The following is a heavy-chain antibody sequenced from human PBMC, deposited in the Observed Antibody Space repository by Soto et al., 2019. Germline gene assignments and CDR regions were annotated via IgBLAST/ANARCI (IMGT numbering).Heavy chain of an antibody. V-gene: IGHV3-30-3*01. CDR1: GFTFSNYA. Sequence: QVQLVESGGGVVQPGRSLRLSCAASGFTFSNYALHWVRQAPGKGLERVAAISYDGSHKYYAESVKGRFTISRDNSKDTLYLQMNSLRTDDTALFYCARDRTLNYGDFAYWGQGTLVTVSS. J-gene: IGHJ4*02. CDR3: ARDRTLNYGDFAY. CDR2: ISYDGSHK. D-gene: IGHD4-17*01.